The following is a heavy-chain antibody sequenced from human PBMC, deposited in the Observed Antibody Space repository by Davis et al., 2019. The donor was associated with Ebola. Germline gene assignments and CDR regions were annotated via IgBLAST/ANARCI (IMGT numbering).Heavy chain of an antibody. CDR1: GFIFSSYA. J-gene: IGHJ3*02. Sequence: PGGSLRLSCAASGFIFSSYAMTWVRQVPGRGPEWVSAIDSGGGGTYNADSVKGRFTISRDNSKNTLYLQMNSLRVEDTAVYYCAKRKDSSGSRGGAFDIWGQGTMVTVSS. D-gene: IGHD3-22*01. CDR3: AKRKDSSGSRGGAFDI. CDR2: IDSGGGGT. V-gene: IGHV3-23*01.